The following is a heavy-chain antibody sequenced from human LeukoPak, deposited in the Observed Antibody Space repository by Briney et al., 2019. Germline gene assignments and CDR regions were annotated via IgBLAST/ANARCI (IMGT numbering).Heavy chain of an antibody. D-gene: IGHD3-9*01. J-gene: IGHJ4*02. CDR2: ISYDGRNK. CDR3: AKAVRYFDWLPMGEIDY. V-gene: IGHV3-30*18. Sequence: GKSLRLSFAASGFTFNNYGMHWVRQAPGKGLEWVAVISYDGRNKHYPDSVKGRFTISRDISTDTLWLQMDSLRTEDTAVYYCAKAVRYFDWLPMGEIDYWGQGTLVTVSS. CDR1: GFTFNNYG.